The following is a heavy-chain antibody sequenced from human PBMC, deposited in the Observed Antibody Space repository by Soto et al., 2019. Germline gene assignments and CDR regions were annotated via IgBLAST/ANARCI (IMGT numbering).Heavy chain of an antibody. V-gene: IGHV5-51*03. J-gene: IGHJ3*02. D-gene: IGHD3-22*01. Sequence: EVQLVQSGAEVRKPGESLKISCKGSGDGFSDYWIAWVRQMPGKGLEWMGIIYAGDSDTRYNPSFQGQVTVTAAQSISTAYLQWSTLKASDTAMYYYARNSELGDYDSSGYRSPCDIWGQGPMVTVSS. CDR2: IYAGDSDT. CDR1: GDGFSDYW. CDR3: ARNSELGDYDSSGYRSPCDI.